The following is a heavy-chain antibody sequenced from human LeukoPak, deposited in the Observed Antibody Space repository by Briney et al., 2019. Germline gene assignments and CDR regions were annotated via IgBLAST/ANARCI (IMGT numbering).Heavy chain of an antibody. V-gene: IGHV4-59*08. Sequence: SETLSLTCTVSGGSISSYYWSWIRQPPGKGLEWIGYIYYSGSTNYNPSLKSRVTISVDTSKNQFSLKLSSVTAADTAVYYCARLGRDYDIMTGYYHPPLWGQGTLVTVSS. J-gene: IGHJ4*02. CDR2: IYYSGST. CDR3: ARLGRDYDIMTGYYHPPL. CDR1: GGSISSYY. D-gene: IGHD3-9*01.